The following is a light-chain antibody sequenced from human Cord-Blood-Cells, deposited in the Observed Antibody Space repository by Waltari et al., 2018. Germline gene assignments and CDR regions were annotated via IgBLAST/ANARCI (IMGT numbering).Light chain of an antibody. CDR1: QSISSY. V-gene: IGKV1-39*01. J-gene: IGKJ2*01. CDR2: AAS. Sequence: DIQMTQSPSSLSASVGDRVTITCRASQSISSYLNWYQQKPGKAPKLLIYAASSLQSGVPSRFSGSGSGTGFPLTISSLQPEDFATYYCQQSYSTPRTFGQGTKLEIK. CDR3: QQSYSTPRT.